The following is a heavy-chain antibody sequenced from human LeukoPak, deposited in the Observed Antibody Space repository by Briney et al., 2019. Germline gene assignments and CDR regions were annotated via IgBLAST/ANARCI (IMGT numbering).Heavy chain of an antibody. V-gene: IGHV3-66*01. CDR3: ASGWFGELTLGY. CDR1: GFTVSSNY. J-gene: IGHJ4*02. CDR2: IYSGGST. D-gene: IGHD3-10*01. Sequence: PGGSLRLSCAASGFTVSSNYMSWVRQAPGKGLEWVSVIYSGGSTYYADSVKGRFTISRDNSKNTLYLQMNSLRAEDTAVHYCASGWFGELTLGYWGQGTLVTVSS.